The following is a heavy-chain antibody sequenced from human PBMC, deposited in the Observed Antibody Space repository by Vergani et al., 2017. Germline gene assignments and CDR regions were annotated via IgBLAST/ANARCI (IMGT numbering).Heavy chain of an antibody. CDR2: ISSSGSTI. Sequence: EVQLVESGGGLVQPGGSLRLSCAASGFTFSSYSMNWVRQAPGKGLEWVSYISSSGSTIYYADSVKGRFTISRDNSKNTLYLQMNSLRAEDTAVYYCEPLELFDAFDIWGQGTMVTVSS. D-gene: IGHD1-7*01. V-gene: IGHV3-48*01. J-gene: IGHJ3*02. CDR3: EPLELFDAFDI. CDR1: GFTFSSYS.